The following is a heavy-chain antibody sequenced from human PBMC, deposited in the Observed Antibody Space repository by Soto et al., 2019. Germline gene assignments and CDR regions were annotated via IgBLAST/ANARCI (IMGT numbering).Heavy chain of an antibody. D-gene: IGHD3-10*01. Sequence: PSETLSLTCAVSGGSISSSNWWSWVRQPPGKGLEWIGEIYHSGSTNYNPSLKSRVTISVDKSKNQFSLKLSSVTAADTAVYYCARVRIDTMVRGVMDYYGMDVWGQGTTVTVSS. CDR1: GGSISSSNW. J-gene: IGHJ6*02. V-gene: IGHV4-4*02. CDR2: IYHSGST. CDR3: ARVRIDTMVRGVMDYYGMDV.